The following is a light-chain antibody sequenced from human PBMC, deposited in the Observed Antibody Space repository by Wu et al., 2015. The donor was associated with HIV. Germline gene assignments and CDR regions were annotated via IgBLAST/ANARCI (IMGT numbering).Light chain of an antibody. Sequence: AIQMTQSPSSLSASVGDRVTITCRASQGIRNDLGWYQQKPGRAPNLLIYAASSLQSGVPSRFSGSGSGTNFTLTISSLQPEDFGTYYCLQDYNYPYTFGQGTKLEIK. V-gene: IGKV1-6*02. CDR3: LQDYNYPYT. CDR2: AAS. J-gene: IGKJ2*01. CDR1: QGIRND.